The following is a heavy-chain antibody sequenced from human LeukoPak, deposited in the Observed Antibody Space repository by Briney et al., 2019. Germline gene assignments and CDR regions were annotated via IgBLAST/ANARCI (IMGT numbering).Heavy chain of an antibody. CDR2: TNSDGSTT. CDR3: AKDLVYCGGDCYSPYYYYYGMDV. Sequence: GGSLRLSCAASGFMFSSFWMHWVRQVPGKGLVWVSHTNSDGSTTDYADSVRGRFTISRDNSKNTLYLQMNSLRAEDTAVYYCAKDLVYCGGDCYSPYYYYYGMDVWGQGTTVTVSS. V-gene: IGHV3-74*01. J-gene: IGHJ6*02. CDR1: GFMFSSFW. D-gene: IGHD2-21*02.